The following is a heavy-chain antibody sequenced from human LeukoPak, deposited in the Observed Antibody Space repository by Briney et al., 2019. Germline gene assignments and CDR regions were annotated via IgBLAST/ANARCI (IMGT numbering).Heavy chain of an antibody. J-gene: IGHJ4*02. CDR1: GFTFSGHW. CDR3: AKDSPAGTTFVFDY. CDR2: ISYDGSNK. Sequence: PGGSLRLSCAASGFTFSGHWLHWVRQAPGKGLEWVAVISYDGSNKYYADSVKGRFTISRDNSKNTLYLQMNSLRAEDTAVYYCAKDSPAGTTFVFDYWGQGTLVTVSS. D-gene: IGHD1-1*01. V-gene: IGHV3-30*12.